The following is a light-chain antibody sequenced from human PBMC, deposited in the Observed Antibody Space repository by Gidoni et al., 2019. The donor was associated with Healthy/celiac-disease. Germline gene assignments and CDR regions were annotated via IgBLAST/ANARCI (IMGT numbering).Light chain of an antibody. CDR2: EVR. Sequence: QSALTQPASVSGSPGQSITISCTGTSSDVGSYNLVSWYQQHPGKAHKLMIYEVRKRPSGVSNRFSGSKSGNTASLTISGLQAEDEADYYCCSYAGSSTFVVFGGGTKLTVL. CDR3: CSYAGSSTFVV. CDR1: SSDVGSYNL. V-gene: IGLV2-23*02. J-gene: IGLJ2*01.